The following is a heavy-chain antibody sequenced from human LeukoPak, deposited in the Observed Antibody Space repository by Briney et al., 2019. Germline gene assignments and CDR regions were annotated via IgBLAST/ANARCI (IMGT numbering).Heavy chain of an antibody. D-gene: IGHD5-24*01. CDR3: ARDMATIEGYFDY. V-gene: IGHV3-21*01. CDR2: ISSTSSYI. Sequence: GGSLRLSCTASGFTFSSYTMTWVRQAPGKGLEWVSSISSTSSYIYYADSVRGRFTISRDNAKNSLYLQMYSLRAEDTAVYYCARDMATIEGYFDYWGQGTLVTVSS. J-gene: IGHJ4*02. CDR1: GFTFSSYT.